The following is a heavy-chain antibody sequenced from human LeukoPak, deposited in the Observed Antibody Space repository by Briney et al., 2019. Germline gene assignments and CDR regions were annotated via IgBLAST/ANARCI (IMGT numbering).Heavy chain of an antibody. J-gene: IGHJ4*02. CDR2: IYTSGST. Sequence: SETRSLTCTVSGGSISSYYWSWIRQPAGKGQEWIGRIYTSGSTNYNPDLKSRVTMSVDTSKNQFSLKLSSVRAADTAVYYCARSIAGRLYYFDYWGQGTLVTVSS. CDR3: ARSIAGRLYYFDY. D-gene: IGHD6-6*01. V-gene: IGHV4-4*07. CDR1: GGSISSYY.